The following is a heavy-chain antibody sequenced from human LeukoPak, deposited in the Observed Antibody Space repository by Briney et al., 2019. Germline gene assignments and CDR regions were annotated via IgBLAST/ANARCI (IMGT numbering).Heavy chain of an antibody. CDR3: ARGGYDWGWLPDAFDI. V-gene: IGHV4-34*01. J-gene: IGHJ3*02. CDR2: INHSGST. Sequence: TSETLSLTCAVYGGSFSGYYWSWIRQPRGKGLEWIGEINHSGSTNYNPSLKSRVTISVDTSKNQFSLKLSSVTAADTAVYYCARGGYDWGWLPDAFDIWGQGTMVTVSS. CDR1: GGSFSGYY. D-gene: IGHD5-12*01.